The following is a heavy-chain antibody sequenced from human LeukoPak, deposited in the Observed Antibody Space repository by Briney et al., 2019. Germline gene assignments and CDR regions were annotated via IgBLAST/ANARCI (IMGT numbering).Heavy chain of an antibody. CDR2: IYSGGST. D-gene: IGHD1-7*01. CDR1: GFTFSDYY. J-gene: IGHJ4*02. V-gene: IGHV3-53*01. CDR3: RGGTDETSFDY. Sequence: PGGSLRLSCAASGFTFSDYYMSWIRQAPGKGLEWVSVIYSGGSTYYADSVKGRFTISRDNSKNTLYLQMNSLRAEDTAVYYCRGGTDETSFDYWGQGTLVTVSS.